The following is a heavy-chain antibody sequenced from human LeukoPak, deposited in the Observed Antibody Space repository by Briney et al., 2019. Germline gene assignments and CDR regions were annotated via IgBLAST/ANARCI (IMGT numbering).Heavy chain of an antibody. CDR1: GFTFSSYA. Sequence: PGGSLRLSCAASGFTFSSYAMHWVRQAPGKGLEWVAVISYDGSNKYYADSVKGRFTVSRDNSKNTLYLQMNSLRVEDTAVYYCARDREVATILRTFDYWGQGTLVTVSS. D-gene: IGHD5-12*01. CDR2: ISYDGSNK. J-gene: IGHJ4*02. V-gene: IGHV3-30*04. CDR3: ARDREVATILRTFDY.